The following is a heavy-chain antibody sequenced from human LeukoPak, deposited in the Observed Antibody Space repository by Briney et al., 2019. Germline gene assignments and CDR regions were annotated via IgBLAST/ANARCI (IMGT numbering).Heavy chain of an antibody. Sequence: PSETLSLTCTVSGGSISSYYWSWIRQPPGKGLEGIGYIYYSGSTNYNTSLKSRVTISVDTSKNQFSLKLSSVTAADTAVYYCARQMIWFGELPPYGMDVWGQGTTVTVSS. CDR2: IYYSGST. CDR3: ARQMIWFGELPPYGMDV. J-gene: IGHJ6*02. V-gene: IGHV4-59*08. CDR1: GGSISSYY. D-gene: IGHD3-10*01.